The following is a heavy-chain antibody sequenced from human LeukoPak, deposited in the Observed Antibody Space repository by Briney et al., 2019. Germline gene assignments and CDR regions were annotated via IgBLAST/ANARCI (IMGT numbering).Heavy chain of an antibody. CDR3: ARPVGATTLDDAFDI. Sequence: GESLKISCKGSGYSFTSYWIGWVRQMPGKGLEWMGIIYPGDSDTRYSPSFQGQVTISADKSISTAYLQWSSLKASDTAMYYCARPVGATTLDDAFDIWGQGTMVTVSS. D-gene: IGHD1-26*01. CDR2: IYPGDSDT. CDR1: GYSFTSYW. V-gene: IGHV5-51*01. J-gene: IGHJ3*02.